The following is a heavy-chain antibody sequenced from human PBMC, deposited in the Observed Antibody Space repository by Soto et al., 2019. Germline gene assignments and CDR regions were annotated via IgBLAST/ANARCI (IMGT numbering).Heavy chain of an antibody. V-gene: IGHV2-5*02. J-gene: IGHJ5*02. CDR2: IYWDDDK. D-gene: IGHD1-26*01. CDR3: AHTSWELLSNWFDP. Sequence: QITLKESGPPLVKPTQTLTLTCTFSGFSLSTSGVGVGWIRQPPGKALEWLALIYWDDDKRYSPSLKSRLTITKDTSKNQVVLTMTNMDPVDTATYYCAHTSWELLSNWFDPWGQGTLVTVSS. CDR1: GFSLSTSGVG.